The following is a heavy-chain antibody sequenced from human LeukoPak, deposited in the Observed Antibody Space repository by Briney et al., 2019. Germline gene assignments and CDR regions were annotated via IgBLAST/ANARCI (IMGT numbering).Heavy chain of an antibody. V-gene: IGHV1-46*03. CDR2: INPSGGII. CDR1: GYTFTSYY. CDR3: SLWFGELSLWAPVGQH. J-gene: IGHJ1*01. Sequence: ASVKVSCKASGYTFTSYYMHWVRQAPGQGLEWMGIINPSGGIISNAQKFQGRVTMTRDTSTSTVYMELSSLRSEDTAVYYCSLWFGELSLWAPVGQHWGQGTLVTVSS. D-gene: IGHD3-10*01.